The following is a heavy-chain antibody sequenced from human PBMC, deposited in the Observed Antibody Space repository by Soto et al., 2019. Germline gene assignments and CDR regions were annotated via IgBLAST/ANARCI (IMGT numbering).Heavy chain of an antibody. V-gene: IGHV4-61*01. Sequence: SETLSLTCTVSGGSVSSGSYYWSWIRQPPGKGLEWIGYIYYSGSTNYNPSLKSRVTISVDTSKNQFSLKLTSVTAADTAVYYCARHPSDFWFDPWGQGTLVTVSS. CDR1: GGSVSSGSYY. CDR3: ARHPSDFWFDP. J-gene: IGHJ5*02. D-gene: IGHD2-21*02. CDR2: IYYSGST.